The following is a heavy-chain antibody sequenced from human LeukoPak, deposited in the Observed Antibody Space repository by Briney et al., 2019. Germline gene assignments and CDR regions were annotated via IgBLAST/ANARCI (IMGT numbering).Heavy chain of an antibody. Sequence: GGSLRLSCAASGFTFSSYSMNWVRQAPGKGLEWVSSISSSSSYIYYADSVKGRFTISRDNAKNSLYLQMNSLRAEDTAVYYCARDLFRSGSTPYNWFDPWGQGTLVTVSS. CDR2: ISSSSSYI. J-gene: IGHJ5*02. V-gene: IGHV3-21*01. CDR3: ARDLFRSGSTPYNWFDP. D-gene: IGHD3-3*01. CDR1: GFTFSSYS.